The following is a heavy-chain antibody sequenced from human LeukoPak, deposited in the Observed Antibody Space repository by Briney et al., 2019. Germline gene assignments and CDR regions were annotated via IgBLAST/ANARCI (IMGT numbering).Heavy chain of an antibody. J-gene: IGHJ4*02. Sequence: SETLSLTCAVSGGSISSGGYSWSWIRQPPGKGLEWIGYIYHSGSTYYNPSLKSRVTISVDRSKNQFSLKLSSVTAADTAVYYCARAHYYDSSGYDFPFDYWGQGTLVTVSS. CDR2: IYHSGST. CDR1: GGSISSGGYS. CDR3: ARAHYYDSSGYDFPFDY. V-gene: IGHV4-30-2*01. D-gene: IGHD3-22*01.